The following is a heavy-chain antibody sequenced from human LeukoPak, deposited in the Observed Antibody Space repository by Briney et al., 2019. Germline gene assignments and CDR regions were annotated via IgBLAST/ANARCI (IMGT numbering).Heavy chain of an antibody. CDR3: AKDLKRGPPRDSGY. CDR2: ISYDGVNK. CDR1: GFTFSSDG. V-gene: IGHV3-30*18. D-gene: IGHD6-19*01. Sequence: GGSLRLSCAASGFTFSSDGMHWVRQAPGKGLGWGAVISYDGVNKYYADSVKGRFTISRDNSKNTLYLQMNSLRAEDTAVYYCAKDLKRGPPRDSGYWGQGTLVTVSS. J-gene: IGHJ4*02.